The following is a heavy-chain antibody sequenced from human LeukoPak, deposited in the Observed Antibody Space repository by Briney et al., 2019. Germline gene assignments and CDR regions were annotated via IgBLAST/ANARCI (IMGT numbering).Heavy chain of an antibody. D-gene: IGHD3-10*01. CDR3: ATRGGSGSYNLD. V-gene: IGHV3-23*01. CDR1: GFTFSSYG. J-gene: IGHJ4*02. Sequence: PGGSLRLSCAASGFTFSSYGMSWVRQAPGKGLEWVSAISGSGGSTYYADSVKGRFTISRDNSKNTLYLQMNSLRAEDTAVYYCATRGGSGSYNLDWGQGTLVTVSS. CDR2: ISGSGGST.